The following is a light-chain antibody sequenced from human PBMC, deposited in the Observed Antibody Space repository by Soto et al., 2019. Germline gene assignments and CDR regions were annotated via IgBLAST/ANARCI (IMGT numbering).Light chain of an antibody. Sequence: QSVLTQPASVSGSPGQSITISCTGTSSDIGVYNYFSWYQQYPCKAPKLMVFGVSDRPSGDSNRFSGAKSGTTASLTISGLQAEVEADYYCSSYTTSSTVVVFGGATQVTVL. CDR3: SSYTTSSTVVV. V-gene: IGLV2-14*01. CDR1: SSDIGVYNY. J-gene: IGLJ2*01. CDR2: GVS.